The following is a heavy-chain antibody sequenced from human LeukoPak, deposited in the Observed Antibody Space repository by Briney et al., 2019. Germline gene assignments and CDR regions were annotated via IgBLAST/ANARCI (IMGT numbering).Heavy chain of an antibody. CDR2: IRYDGSNK. CDR1: GFTFSSYG. Sequence: GGSLRLSCAASGFTFSSYGMHWVRQAPGKGLEWVAFIRYDGSNKYYADSVKGRFTISRDNSKNTLYLQMNSLRAEDTAVYYCASTPRGIAAADYMDVWGKGTTVTVSS. J-gene: IGHJ6*03. D-gene: IGHD6-13*01. V-gene: IGHV3-30*02. CDR3: ASTPRGIAAADYMDV.